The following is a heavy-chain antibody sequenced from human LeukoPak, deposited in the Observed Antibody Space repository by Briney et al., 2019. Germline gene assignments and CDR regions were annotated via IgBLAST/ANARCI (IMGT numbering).Heavy chain of an antibody. CDR2: ISAYNGNT. D-gene: IGHD6-19*01. Sequence: ASVKVSCKASGYTFTSYTITWVRQAPGQGLEWMGWISAYNGNTNYAQKLQGRVTMTTDTSTSTAYMELRSLRSDDTAVYYCTREYSSGWYLRGELSDWGQGTLVTVSS. J-gene: IGHJ4*02. CDR1: GYTFTSYT. V-gene: IGHV1-18*01. CDR3: TREYSSGWYLRGELSD.